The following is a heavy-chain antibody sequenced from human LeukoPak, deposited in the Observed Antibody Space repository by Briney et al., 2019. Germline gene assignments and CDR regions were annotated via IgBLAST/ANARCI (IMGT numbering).Heavy chain of an antibody. CDR2: IYYSGST. Sequence: SETLSPTCTVSGGSISSSSYYWGWMRQPPGKGLEWIGSIYYSGSTYYNPSLKSRVTISVDTSKNQFSLKLSSVTAADTAVYYCARQMTYYYGSDPTDFDYWGQGTLVTVSS. D-gene: IGHD3-10*01. J-gene: IGHJ4*02. CDR3: ARQMTYYYGSDPTDFDY. V-gene: IGHV4-39*01. CDR1: GGSISSSSYY.